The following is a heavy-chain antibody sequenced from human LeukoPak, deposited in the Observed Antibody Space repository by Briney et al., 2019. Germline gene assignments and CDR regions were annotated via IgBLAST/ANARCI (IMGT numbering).Heavy chain of an antibody. J-gene: IGHJ3*02. CDR3: TTAYSGYDYRVNDAFDI. Sequence: GGTLRLSCAASGFTFSNAWMSWVRRAPGKGLEWVGRIKSKTDGGTTDYAAPVKGRFTISRDGSKNTLYLQMNSLKTEDTAVYYCTTAYSGYDYRVNDAFDIWGQGTMVTVSS. D-gene: IGHD5-12*01. CDR1: GFTFSNAW. CDR2: IKSKTDGGTT. V-gene: IGHV3-15*01.